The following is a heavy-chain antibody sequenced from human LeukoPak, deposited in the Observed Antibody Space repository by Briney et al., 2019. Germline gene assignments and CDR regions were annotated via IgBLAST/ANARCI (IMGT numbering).Heavy chain of an antibody. CDR1: GFTFSSYG. V-gene: IGHV3-30*03. D-gene: IGHD3-10*01. J-gene: IGHJ4*02. Sequence: PTGGSLRLSCAASGFTFSSYGMHWVRQAPGKGLEWVAVISYDGSNKYYADSVKGRFTISRDNSKNTLYLQMNSLRAEDTAVYYCASAPGYYGSGSVDYWGQGTLVTVSS. CDR2: ISYDGSNK. CDR3: ASAPGYYGSGSVDY.